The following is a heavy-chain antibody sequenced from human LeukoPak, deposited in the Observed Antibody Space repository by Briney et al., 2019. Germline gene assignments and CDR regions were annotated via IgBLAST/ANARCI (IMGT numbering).Heavy chain of an antibody. Sequence: SQTLSLTCAVPGDSVSNNSAAWNWIRQSPSRGLEWLGRTYYRSKWYNEYAVSVKSRITINSDTSKNQFSLQLNSVTPEDTAVYYCARDGSAPHDYGDYGRADIWGQGTMVTVSS. J-gene: IGHJ3*02. CDR3: ARDGSAPHDYGDYGRADI. V-gene: IGHV6-1*01. CDR2: TYYRSKWYN. CDR1: GDSVSNNSAA. D-gene: IGHD4-17*01.